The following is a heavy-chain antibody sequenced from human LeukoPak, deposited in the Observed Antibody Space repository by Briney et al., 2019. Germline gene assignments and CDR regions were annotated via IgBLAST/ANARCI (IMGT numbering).Heavy chain of an antibody. D-gene: IGHD3-22*01. V-gene: IGHV1-2*02. Sequence: ASVKVSCKASGYTRTDHHVNWVRQAPGQGLEWMGWINPNSGGTNYAQKFQGRVTMTRDTSISTAYMELSRLRSDDTAVYYCARGRITMIGDAAFDIWGQGTMVTVSS. CDR1: GYTRTDHH. J-gene: IGHJ3*02. CDR2: INPNSGGT. CDR3: ARGRITMIGDAAFDI.